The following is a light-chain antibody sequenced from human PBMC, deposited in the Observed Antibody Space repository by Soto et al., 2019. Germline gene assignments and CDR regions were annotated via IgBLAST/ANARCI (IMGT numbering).Light chain of an antibody. Sequence: SYELTQPPSVSVSPGQTARITCSGDALPKQYAYWYQQKPCQAPVLGIYKDSERPSGIPERFSGSSSGTTVTLTISGVQAEDEADYYCQSADSSGTYPYVVFGGGTKLTVL. CDR3: QSADSSGTYPYVV. CDR2: KDS. V-gene: IGLV3-25*03. J-gene: IGLJ2*01. CDR1: ALPKQY.